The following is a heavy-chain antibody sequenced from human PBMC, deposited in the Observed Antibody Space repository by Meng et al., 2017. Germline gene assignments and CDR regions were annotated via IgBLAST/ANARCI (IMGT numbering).Heavy chain of an antibody. CDR3: ARFYGSGTFEVHDY. Sequence: PLVQAPGWLRPSGTLSLTCNVSGGSVSSASYYWCWIRQPPGKGLEWIGLIHYSGSRNYNPSLKSRVTMSVDTSKNQVSLRLTSVTAADTAVYYCARFYGSGTFEVHDYWGQGTLVTVSS. CDR2: IHYSGSR. D-gene: IGHD3-10*01. V-gene: IGHV4-61*01. CDR1: GGSVSSASYY. J-gene: IGHJ4*02.